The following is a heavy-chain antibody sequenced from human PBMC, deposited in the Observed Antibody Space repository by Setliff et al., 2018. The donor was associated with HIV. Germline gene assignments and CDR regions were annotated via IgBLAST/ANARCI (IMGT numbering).Heavy chain of an antibody. Sequence: PGGSLRLSCAASGFGFSNYAMSWVRQAPGKGLEWVSGISGNAANTYYGDSVKGRFTISRDNSKNTVYLQMNSLRADDTAVYYCAKRDYSSSHDHYPLFDFWGQGTLVTSPQ. V-gene: IGHV3-23*01. CDR3: AKRDYSSSHDHYPLFDF. J-gene: IGHJ4*02. CDR1: GFGFSNYA. CDR2: ISGNAANT. D-gene: IGHD3-10*01.